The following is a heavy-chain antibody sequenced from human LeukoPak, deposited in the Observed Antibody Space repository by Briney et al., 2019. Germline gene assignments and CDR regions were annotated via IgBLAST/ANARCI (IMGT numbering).Heavy chain of an antibody. V-gene: IGHV3-74*01. D-gene: IGHD6-19*01. CDR3: AREEQWLVLDDAFDI. Sequence: GGSLRLSCAASGFTFSSYWMHWVRQAPGKGLVWVSRINSDGSSTSYADSVKGRFTTSRDNAKNTLYLQMNSLRAEDTAVYYCAREEQWLVLDDAFDIWGQGTMVTVSS. J-gene: IGHJ3*02. CDR2: INSDGSST. CDR1: GFTFSSYW.